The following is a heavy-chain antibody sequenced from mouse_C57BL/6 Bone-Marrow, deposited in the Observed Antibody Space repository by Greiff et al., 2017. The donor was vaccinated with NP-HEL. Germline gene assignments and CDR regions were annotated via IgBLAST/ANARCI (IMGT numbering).Heavy chain of an antibody. CDR1: GYTFTSYG. V-gene: IGHV1-81*01. Sequence: LQESGAELARPGASVKLSCKASGYTFTSYGISWVKQRTGQGLEWIGEIYPRSGNTYYNEKFKGKATLTADKSSSTAYMELRSLTSEDSAVYFCASRNWGAWFAYWGQGTLVTVSA. CDR3: ASRNWGAWFAY. J-gene: IGHJ3*01. D-gene: IGHD4-1*01. CDR2: IYPRSGNT.